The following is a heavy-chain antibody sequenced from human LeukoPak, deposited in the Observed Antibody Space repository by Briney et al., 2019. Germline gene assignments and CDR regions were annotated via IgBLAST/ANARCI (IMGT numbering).Heavy chain of an antibody. CDR2: ISAYNGNT. V-gene: IGHV1-18*01. Sequence: GASVKVSCKASGYTFTSYGISWVRQAPGQGLEWMGWISAYNGNTNYAQMLQGRVTMTTDTSTSTAYMELRSLRSDDTAVYYCAREGCTNGVCYTRGIDYWGQGTLVTVSS. D-gene: IGHD2-8*01. CDR3: AREGCTNGVCYTRGIDY. J-gene: IGHJ4*02. CDR1: GYTFTSYG.